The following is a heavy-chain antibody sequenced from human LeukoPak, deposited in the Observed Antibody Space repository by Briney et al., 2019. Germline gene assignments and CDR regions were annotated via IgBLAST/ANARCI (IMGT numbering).Heavy chain of an antibody. CDR1: GGSISSYY. CDR2: IYYSGST. V-gene: IGHV4-59*01. Sequence: PSETLSLTCTVSGGSISSYYWSWIRQPPGKGLEWIGYIYYSGSTNYNPSLKSRVTISVDTSKNQFSLKLSSVTAADTAVYYCARDYRSSYRFDPWGQGTLVTVSS. CDR3: ARDYRSSYRFDP. J-gene: IGHJ5*02. D-gene: IGHD1-26*01.